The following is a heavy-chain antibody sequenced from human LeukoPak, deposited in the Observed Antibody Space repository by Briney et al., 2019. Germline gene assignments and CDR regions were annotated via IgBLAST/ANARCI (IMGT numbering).Heavy chain of an antibody. J-gene: IGHJ3*02. CDR1: GLTFDDYA. CDR2: ISWNSGSI. D-gene: IGHD2-8*02. Sequence: PGGSLRLSCAASGLTFDDYAMHWVRQAPGKGLEWVSGISWNSGSIGYADSVKGRFTITRDNAKNSLYLQMNSLRAEDTALYYCAKDMGTGALDAFDIWGQGTMVTVSS. CDR3: AKDMGTGALDAFDI. V-gene: IGHV3-9*01.